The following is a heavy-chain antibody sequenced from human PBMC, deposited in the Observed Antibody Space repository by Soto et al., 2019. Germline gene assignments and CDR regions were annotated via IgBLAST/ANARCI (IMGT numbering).Heavy chain of an antibody. J-gene: IGHJ5*02. V-gene: IGHV1-18*04. D-gene: IGHD6-13*01. CDR1: GYTFTSYG. CDR2: ISAYNGNT. CDR3: ASVYSSSSGKWFDP. Sequence: GAPVKVSCKASGYTFTSYGISWVRQAPGQGLEWMGWISAYNGNTNYAQKLQGRVTMTTDTSTSTAYKELRSLRSDDTAVYYCASVYSSSSGKWFDPWGQGTLVTVSS.